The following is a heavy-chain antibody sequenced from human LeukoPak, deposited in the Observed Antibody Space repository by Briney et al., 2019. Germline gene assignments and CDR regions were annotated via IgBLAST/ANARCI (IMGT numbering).Heavy chain of an antibody. Sequence: ASVKVSCKASGYTFTSCDINWVRQATGQGLEWMGWMNPNSGNTGYAQKFQGRVTITRNTSMSTAYMELRSLRSDDTAVYYCARVEDIVVVPAAPYYYYMDVWGKGTTVTISS. D-gene: IGHD2-2*01. CDR1: GYTFTSCD. V-gene: IGHV1-8*03. J-gene: IGHJ6*03. CDR3: ARVEDIVVVPAAPYYYYMDV. CDR2: MNPNSGNT.